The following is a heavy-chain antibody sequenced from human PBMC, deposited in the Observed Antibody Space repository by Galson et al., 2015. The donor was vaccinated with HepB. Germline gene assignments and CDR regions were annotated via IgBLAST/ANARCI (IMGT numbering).Heavy chain of an antibody. V-gene: IGHV4-59*01. CDR1: GGSISGYY. Sequence: LSLTCTVSGGSISGYYWSWIRQPPGEGLEWIGYISYSGYTNYNPSLLGRATISVDTSKNQFSLKVSSVTAADTAVYYCARARRSAATDAFDNWGQGTMVTVSS. CDR2: ISYSGYT. CDR3: ARARRSAATDAFDN. J-gene: IGHJ3*02. D-gene: IGHD4-17*01.